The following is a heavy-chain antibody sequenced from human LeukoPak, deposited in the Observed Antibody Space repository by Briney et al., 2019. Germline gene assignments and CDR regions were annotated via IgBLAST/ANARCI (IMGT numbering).Heavy chain of an antibody. V-gene: IGHV4-34*01. Sequence: PSETLSLTCAVYGGFFSGYYWSWIRQPPGKGLEWIGEINHSGSTNYNPSLKSRVTISVDTSKNQFSLKLSSVTAADTAVYYCARGTPYYDFWSGYLYYYYYMDVWGKGTTVTVSS. J-gene: IGHJ6*03. CDR1: GGFFSGYY. D-gene: IGHD3-3*01. CDR3: ARGTPYYDFWSGYLYYYYYMDV. CDR2: INHSGST.